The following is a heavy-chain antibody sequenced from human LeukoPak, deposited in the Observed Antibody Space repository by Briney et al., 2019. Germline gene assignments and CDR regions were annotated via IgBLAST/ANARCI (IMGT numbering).Heavy chain of an antibody. CDR1: GGSFSGCY. V-gene: IGHV4-34*01. Sequence: PSETLSLTCAVYGGSFSGCYWSWIRQPPGKGLEWIGEINHSGSTNYNPSLKSRVTISVDTSKNQFSLKLSSVTAADTAVYYCARGRVDCSGGSCYSDLFDYWGQGTLVTVSS. CDR2: INHSGST. CDR3: ARGRVDCSGGSCYSDLFDY. D-gene: IGHD2-15*01. J-gene: IGHJ4*02.